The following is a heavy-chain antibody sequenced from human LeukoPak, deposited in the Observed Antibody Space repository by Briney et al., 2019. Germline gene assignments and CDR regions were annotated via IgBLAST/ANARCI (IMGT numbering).Heavy chain of an antibody. CDR2: ISSSSSYI. D-gene: IGHD3-10*01. V-gene: IGHV3-21*01. Sequence: GGSLRLSCAASGFTFSSYSMNWVRQAPGKGLEWVSSISSSSSYIYYADSVKGRFTISRDNAKNSLYLQMKSLRAEDTAVYYCARVTMVRGVMTVHFDYWGQGTLVTVSS. CDR1: GFTFSSYS. J-gene: IGHJ4*02. CDR3: ARVTMVRGVMTVHFDY.